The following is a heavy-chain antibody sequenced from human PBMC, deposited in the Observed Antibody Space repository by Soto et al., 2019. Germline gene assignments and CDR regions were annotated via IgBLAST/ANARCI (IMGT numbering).Heavy chain of an antibody. J-gene: IGHJ4*02. CDR3: ARISGGSYIDY. Sequence: GGSLRLSCAPSGFTFITFAMSWVRQAPGKGLEWVSALSDSGGATFYADSVRGRFTISRDNSKNMLYLQMNNLRAEDSAIYYCARISGGSYIDYWGQGTLVTAPQ. D-gene: IGHD1-26*01. CDR2: LSDSGGAT. V-gene: IGHV3-23*01. CDR1: GFTFITFA.